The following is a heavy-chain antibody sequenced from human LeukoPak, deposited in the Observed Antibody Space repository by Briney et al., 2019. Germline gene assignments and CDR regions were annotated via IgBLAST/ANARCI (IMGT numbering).Heavy chain of an antibody. CDR1: GFTFYTYA. Sequence: PGGSLRLSCAASGFTFYTYAISWVRQAPGRGLEWVSSISAGGGSTDDADSVKGRFTISRDNSKNTLYLQMNSLRAEDTAVYYCAKDLGLRVWGNYRPPAFDYWGQGTLVTVSS. CDR2: ISAGGGST. D-gene: IGHD3-16*02. V-gene: IGHV3-23*01. J-gene: IGHJ4*02. CDR3: AKDLGLRVWGNYRPPAFDY.